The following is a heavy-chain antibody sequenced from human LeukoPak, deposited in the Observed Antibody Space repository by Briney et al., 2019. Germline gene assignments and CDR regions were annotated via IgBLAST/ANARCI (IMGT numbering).Heavy chain of an antibody. CDR2: MNPSGGST. Sequence: ASVKVSCKASGYTFTGYYMHWVRQAPGQGLEWMGIMNPSGGSTSYAQKFQGRVTMTRDMSTSTVYMELSSLRSEDTAVYYCARERYCNSTSCYSAFDIWGQGTMVTVSS. V-gene: IGHV1-46*01. CDR3: ARERYCNSTSCYSAFDI. D-gene: IGHD2-2*02. J-gene: IGHJ3*02. CDR1: GYTFTGYY.